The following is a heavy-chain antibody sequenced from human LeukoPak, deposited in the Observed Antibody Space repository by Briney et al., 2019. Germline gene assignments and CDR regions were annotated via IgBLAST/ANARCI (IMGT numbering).Heavy chain of an antibody. CDR3: TRHDSSSSRYDY. Sequence: GGSLRLPCAASGFTFSGSAMHWVRQASGKGLEWVGRIRSKANSYATAYAASVKGRFTISRDDSKNTAYLQMNSLKTEDTAVYYCTRHDSSSSRYDYWGQGTLVTVSS. J-gene: IGHJ4*02. V-gene: IGHV3-73*01. D-gene: IGHD6-13*01. CDR2: IRSKANSYAT. CDR1: GFTFSGSA.